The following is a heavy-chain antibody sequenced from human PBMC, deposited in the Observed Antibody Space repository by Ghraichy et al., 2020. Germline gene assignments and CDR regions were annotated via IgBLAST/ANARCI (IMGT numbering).Heavy chain of an antibody. V-gene: IGHV4-39*01. CDR2: IYYSGST. J-gene: IGHJ4*02. D-gene: IGHD2-2*01. Sequence: SETLSLTCTVSGGSISSSSYYWGWIRQPPGKGLEWIGSIYYSGSTYYNPSLKSRVTISVDTSKSQFSLKLSSVTAADTAVYYCARHREIVVVPTAPFDYWGQGTLVTVSS. CDR3: ARHREIVVVPTAPFDY. CDR1: GGSISSSSYY.